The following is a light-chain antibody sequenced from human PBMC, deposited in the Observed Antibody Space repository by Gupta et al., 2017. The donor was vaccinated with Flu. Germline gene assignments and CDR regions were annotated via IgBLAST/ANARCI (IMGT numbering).Light chain of an antibody. V-gene: IGKV1-33*01. Sequence: PSSLSASVGDRVTITCQASQDISNYLNWYQQKPGKAPKLLIYDASNLETGVPSRFSGSESGTDFTFTISSLQPEDIATYYCQQYDNLRITFGPGTKVDIK. CDR2: DAS. J-gene: IGKJ3*01. CDR1: QDISNY. CDR3: QQYDNLRIT.